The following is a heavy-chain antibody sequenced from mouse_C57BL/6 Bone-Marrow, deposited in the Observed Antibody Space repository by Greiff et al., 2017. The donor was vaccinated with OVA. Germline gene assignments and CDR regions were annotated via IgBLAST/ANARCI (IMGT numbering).Heavy chain of an antibody. J-gene: IGHJ2*01. D-gene: IGHD2-3*01. CDR2: IHPNSGST. CDR3: ARDDGYPHFDY. CDR1: GYTFTSYW. Sequence: QVQLQQPGAELVKPGASVKLSCKASGYTFTSYWMHWVKQRPGQGLEWIGMIHPNSGSTNYNEKFKSKATLTVDKSSSTAYMQLSSLTSEDSAVYYCARDDGYPHFDYWGQGTTLTVSS. V-gene: IGHV1-64*01.